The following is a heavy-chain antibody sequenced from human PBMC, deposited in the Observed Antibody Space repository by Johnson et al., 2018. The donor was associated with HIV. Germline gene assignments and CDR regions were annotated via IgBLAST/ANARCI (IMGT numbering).Heavy chain of an antibody. CDR3: AKDLFYDPHAFDI. CDR2: ISNDGSYK. Sequence: QVQLVESGGGVVQPGRSLRLPCAASGFTFSSHAMHWVRQAPGKGLDWVTFISNDGSYKYYADSVRGRFTISRDNSKNTLYLQMNSLRAEDTALYYCAKDLFYDPHAFDIWGQWTMVTVSS. V-gene: IGHV3-30*04. J-gene: IGHJ3*02. D-gene: IGHD2/OR15-2a*01. CDR1: GFTFSSHA.